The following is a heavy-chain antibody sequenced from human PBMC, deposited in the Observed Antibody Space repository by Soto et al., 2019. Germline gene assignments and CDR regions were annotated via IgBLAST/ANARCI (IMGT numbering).Heavy chain of an antibody. D-gene: IGHD4-4*01. CDR2: ISSSSSTI. V-gene: IGHV3-48*01. Sequence: GGSLRLSCAASGFTFSSYSMNWVRQAPGKGLEWVSYISSSSSTIYYADSVMGRFTISRDNAKNSLYLQMNSLRAEDTAVYYCARHSNYKSQNLDYWGQGTLVTVSS. CDR1: GFTFSSYS. J-gene: IGHJ4*02. CDR3: ARHSNYKSQNLDY.